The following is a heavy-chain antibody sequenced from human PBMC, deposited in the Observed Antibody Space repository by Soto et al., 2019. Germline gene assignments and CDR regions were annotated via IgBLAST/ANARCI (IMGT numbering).Heavy chain of an antibody. CDR3: AKNPYYDYVWGSYGPFDY. Sequence: GGSLRLSCAASGFTFSSYAMHWVRQAPGKGLEWVAVISYDGSNKYYADSVKGRFTISRDNSKNTLYLQMNSLRAEDTAVYYCAKNPYYDYVWGSYGPFDYWGQGTLVTVSS. J-gene: IGHJ4*02. CDR2: ISYDGSNK. CDR1: GFTFSSYA. V-gene: IGHV3-30-3*02. D-gene: IGHD3-16*01.